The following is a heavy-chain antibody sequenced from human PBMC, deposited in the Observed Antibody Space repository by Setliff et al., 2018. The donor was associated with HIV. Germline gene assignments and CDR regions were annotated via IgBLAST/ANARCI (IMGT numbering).Heavy chain of an antibody. V-gene: IGHV1-24*01. CDR3: ATGPTMVTSKGFWFFDL. CDR2: FDPEDGET. Sequence: ASVQVSCKVSGYTLTELSMHWVRQAPGKGLEWMGGFDPEDGETIYAQKFQGRVTITADESTSTAYMELTGLRSEDTAVYYCATGPTMVTSKGFWFFDLWGRGTLVTVSS. J-gene: IGHJ2*01. CDR1: GYTLTELS. D-gene: IGHD4-17*01.